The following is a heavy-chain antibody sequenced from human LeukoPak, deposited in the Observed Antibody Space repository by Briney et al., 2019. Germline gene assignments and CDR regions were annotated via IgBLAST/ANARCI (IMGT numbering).Heavy chain of an antibody. CDR3: ARGLPPYYDILTGYYYFDY. J-gene: IGHJ4*02. CDR2: MNPNSGNT. V-gene: IGHV1-8*01. Sequence: ASVKVSCKASGYTFTSYDINWVRQATGQGLEWMGWMNPNSGNTGYAQKFQGRVTMTRNTSISTAYMELSSLRSEDTAAYYCARGLPPYYDILTGYYYFDYWGQGTLVTVSS. CDR1: GYTFTSYD. D-gene: IGHD3-9*01.